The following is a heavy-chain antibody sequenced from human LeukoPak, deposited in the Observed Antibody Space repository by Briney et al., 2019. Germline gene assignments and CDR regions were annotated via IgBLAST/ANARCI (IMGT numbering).Heavy chain of an antibody. Sequence: ASVKVSCKASGYTFTDYYLHWVRQAPGQGFEWMGWINPNSGDTNYAQKFQGRVTMTRDTSISTTHMEMSRLRSDDTAVYYCARANFLYCSSTTCLFDYWGQGTLVTVS. CDR1: GYTFTDYY. CDR2: INPNSGDT. D-gene: IGHD2-2*01. CDR3: ARANFLYCSSTTCLFDY. J-gene: IGHJ4*02. V-gene: IGHV1-2*02.